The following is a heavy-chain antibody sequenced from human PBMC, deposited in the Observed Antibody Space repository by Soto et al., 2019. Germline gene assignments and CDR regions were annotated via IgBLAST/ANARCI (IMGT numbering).Heavy chain of an antibody. CDR1: GFTFSSYW. J-gene: IGHJ5*02. CDR2: INSDGSST. V-gene: IGHV3-74*01. Sequence: PEGSLRLSFAASGFTFSSYWMHWVRQAPGKGLVRVSRINSDGSSTSYEDSVKGRFTISRDNDKITLYLQMNSLRAEDTAVYYCARVTHWFHXWGQGTRLTVSX. CDR3: ARVTHWFHX.